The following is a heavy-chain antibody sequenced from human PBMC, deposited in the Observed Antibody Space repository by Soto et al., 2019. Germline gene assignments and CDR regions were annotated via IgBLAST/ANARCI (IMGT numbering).Heavy chain of an antibody. CDR3: ARDRGEYTSSWFWYFSH. J-gene: IGHJ2*01. CDR2: LNIAGTI. V-gene: IGHV4-4*07. CDR1: GASISSSN. Sequence: SETLSLTCSVSGASISSSNWNWVRQPAGKGPEWVGRLNIAGTINYNPSLKSRITMSMDTSKNQISLHLRSVTAADTAIYYCARDRGEYTSSWFWYFSHWGHGTLVTVSS. D-gene: IGHD6-13*01.